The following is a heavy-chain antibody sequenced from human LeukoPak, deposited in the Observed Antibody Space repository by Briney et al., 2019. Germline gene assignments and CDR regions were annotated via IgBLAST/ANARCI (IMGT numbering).Heavy chain of an antibody. CDR2: ISSSGSTI. V-gene: IGHV3-11*01. Sequence: KPGGSLRLSCAASGFTFSDYYMSWIRQAPGKGLEWVSYISSSGSTIYYADSVKGRFTISRDNAKNSLYLQMNSLRAEDTAVYYCARHCSSTSCYRDRGLYYYGMDVWGQGTTVTVSS. D-gene: IGHD2-2*01. CDR1: GFTFSDYY. J-gene: IGHJ6*02. CDR3: ARHCSSTSCYRDRGLYYYGMDV.